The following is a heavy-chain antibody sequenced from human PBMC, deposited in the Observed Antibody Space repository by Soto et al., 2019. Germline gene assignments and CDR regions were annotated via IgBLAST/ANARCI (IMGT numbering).Heavy chain of an antibody. CDR1: GGSISSYY. D-gene: IGHD4-17*01. V-gene: IGHV4-59*01. CDR2: IYYSGST. Sequence: PSETLSLTCTVSGGSISSYYWSWIRQPPGKGLEWIGYIYYSGSTNYNPSLKSRVTISVDTSKNQFSLKLSSVTAADTAVYYCARGGDDYGGNEFDYWGQGTLVTVSS. CDR3: ARGGDDYGGNEFDY. J-gene: IGHJ4*02.